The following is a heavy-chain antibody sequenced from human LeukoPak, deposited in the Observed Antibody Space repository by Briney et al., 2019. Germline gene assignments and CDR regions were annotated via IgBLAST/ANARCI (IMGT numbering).Heavy chain of an antibody. CDR1: GYTFTSYD. CDR3: ARGLDYYDSSGYYPPGYY. CDR2: MNPNSGNT. Sequence: ASVKVSCKASGYTFTSYDINWVRQATGQGLERMGWMNPNSGNTGYAQKFQGRVTMTRNTSIGTAYMELSSLRSEDTAVYYCARGLDYYDSSGYYPPGYYWGQGTLVTVSS. J-gene: IGHJ4*02. D-gene: IGHD3-22*01. V-gene: IGHV1-8*01.